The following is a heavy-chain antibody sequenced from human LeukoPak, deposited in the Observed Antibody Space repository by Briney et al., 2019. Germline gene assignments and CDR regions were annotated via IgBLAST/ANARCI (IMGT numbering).Heavy chain of an antibody. D-gene: IGHD6-13*01. CDR1: GFTFSSYA. CDR3: ARELSECSSWYFIYYYYYGMDV. J-gene: IGHJ6*02. CDR2: ISYDGSNK. V-gene: IGHV3-30*04. Sequence: GGSLRLSCAASGFTFSSYAMHWVRQAPGEGLEWVAVISYDGSNKYYADSVKGRFTISRDNSKNTLYLQMNSLRAEDTAVYYCARELSECSSWYFIYYYYYGMDVWGQGTTVTVSS.